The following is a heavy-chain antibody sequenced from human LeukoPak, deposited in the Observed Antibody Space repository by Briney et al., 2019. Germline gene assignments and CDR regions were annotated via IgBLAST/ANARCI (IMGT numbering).Heavy chain of an antibody. Sequence: SDTLSLTRTVSGGPISSSSYYYGWIRQPPGKGLEWNGRNYYSGSTYYNPSLKSRVTISVDTSKNQFSLKLSSVTAADTAVYYCARGGYCSSTSCYGGSGQIDYWGQGTLVTVSS. V-gene: IGHV4-39*07. CDR2: NYYSGST. J-gene: IGHJ4*02. CDR3: ARGGYCSSTSCYGGSGQIDY. D-gene: IGHD2-2*01. CDR1: GGPISSSSYY.